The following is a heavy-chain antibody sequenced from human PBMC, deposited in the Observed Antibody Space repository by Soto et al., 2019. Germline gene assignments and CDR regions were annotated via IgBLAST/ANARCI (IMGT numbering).Heavy chain of an antibody. CDR3: AHTWGLPFDY. CDR1: GFSLRTTGVG. D-gene: IGHD3-16*01. Sequence: QITLKESGPTLEEPTQTLTLTCTYSGFSLRTTGVGVGWIRQPPGKALEWLGINYWNDDKGYSPSLKNRFTLTSNTSKSQVVLTMTNMDPVDTATYYCAHTWGLPFDYWGQGTLVIVSS. CDR2: NYWNDDK. V-gene: IGHV2-5*01. J-gene: IGHJ4*02.